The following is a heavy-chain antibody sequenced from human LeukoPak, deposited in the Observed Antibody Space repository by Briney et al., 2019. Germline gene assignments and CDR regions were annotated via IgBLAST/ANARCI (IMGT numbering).Heavy chain of an antibody. CDR1: GASFSGYY. J-gene: IGHJ4*02. CDR2: INHSGST. V-gene: IGHV4-34*01. D-gene: IGHD5-12*01. CDR3: ARARRGYVRLDY. Sequence: PSETPSLTCAVSGASFSGYYWTWIRQSPGKGLEWIGEINHSGSTNYNPSLMRRVTMSVDTSKNQFSLSLTAVTAADTAVYYCARARRGYVRLDYWGQGSTVTVSS.